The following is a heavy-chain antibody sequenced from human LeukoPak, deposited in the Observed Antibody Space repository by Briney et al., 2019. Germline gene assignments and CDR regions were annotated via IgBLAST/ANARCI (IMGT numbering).Heavy chain of an antibody. CDR3: ARCRSPDFDWEFDY. J-gene: IGHJ4*02. V-gene: IGHV3-30-3*01. Sequence: PGGSLRLSCAASGFTFSSYAMHWVRQAPGKGLEWVAVISYDGSNKYYADSVKGRFTISRDNSKNTLYLQMNSLRAEDTAVYYCARCRSPDFDWEFDYRGQGTLVTVSS. CDR1: GFTFSSYA. D-gene: IGHD3-9*01. CDR2: ISYDGSNK.